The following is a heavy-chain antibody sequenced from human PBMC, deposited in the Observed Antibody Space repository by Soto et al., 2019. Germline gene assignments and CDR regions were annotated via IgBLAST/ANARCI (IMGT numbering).Heavy chain of an antibody. CDR1: GGSVSSGSYY. CDR2: IYYSGST. CDR3: ATHSGSYPFDY. D-gene: IGHD1-26*01. J-gene: IGHJ4*02. Sequence: PSETLSLTCTVSGGSVSSGSYYWSWIRQPPGKGLEWIGYIYYSGSTNYNPSLKGRVTISVDTSKNQYSLKLSSVTAADTAVYYCATHSGSYPFDYWGQGTLVTAPQ. V-gene: IGHV4-61*01.